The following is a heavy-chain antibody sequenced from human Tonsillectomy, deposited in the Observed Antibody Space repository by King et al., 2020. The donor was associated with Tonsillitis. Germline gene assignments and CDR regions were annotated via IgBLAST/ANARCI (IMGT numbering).Heavy chain of an antibody. CDR2: ISYDGSNK. V-gene: IGHV3-30*18. J-gene: IGHJ4*02. Sequence: VQLVESGGGVVQPGRSLRLSCAASGFTFSTYGTHWVRQAPGKALEWVAVISYDGSNKYYADSVKGRFTISRDNSKNTLYLQMNSLRAEDTAAYYCAKDAEWELLGFGFDYWGQGTLVTVSS. D-gene: IGHD1-26*01. CDR1: GFTFSTYG. CDR3: AKDAEWELLGFGFDY.